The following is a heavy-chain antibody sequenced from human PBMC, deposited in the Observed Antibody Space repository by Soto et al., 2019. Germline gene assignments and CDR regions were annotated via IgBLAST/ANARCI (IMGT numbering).Heavy chain of an antibody. V-gene: IGHV3-21*01. J-gene: IGHJ3*02. CDR1: GFTFRSYS. CDR2: MSSSSSYI. CDR3: AILIWFGELFPPPDAFDI. D-gene: IGHD3-10*01. Sequence: GGSLRLSCAASGFTFRSYSMNWVSQAPGKGLEWVSSMSSSSSYIYYADSVKGRFTIYRDNAKNSLYLQMNILRAEDTAVYYCAILIWFGELFPPPDAFDIWGQGTMVTVSS.